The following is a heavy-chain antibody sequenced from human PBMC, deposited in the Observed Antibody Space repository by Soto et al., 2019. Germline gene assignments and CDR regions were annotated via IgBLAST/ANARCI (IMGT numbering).Heavy chain of an antibody. D-gene: IGHD6-13*01. CDR2: IWYDGSNK. CDR1: GFTFSNSG. Sequence: QVQLVESGGGVVQPGRSLRLSCAASGFTFSNSGMHWVRQAPGKGLEWVAVIWYDGSNKYYADSVKGRFTISRDNSKNTLYLQMNSLRAEDTAVYYCARASGQQSRWLDYWGQGTLVTVSS. CDR3: ARASGQQSRWLDY. J-gene: IGHJ4*02. V-gene: IGHV3-33*01.